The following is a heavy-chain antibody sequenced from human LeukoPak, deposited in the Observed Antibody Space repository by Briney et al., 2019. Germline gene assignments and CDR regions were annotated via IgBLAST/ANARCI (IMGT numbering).Heavy chain of an antibody. Sequence: SETLSLTCTVSGGSISSYYWSWIRQPAGKGLEWIGRIYTSGSTNYNPSPKSRVTMSVDTSKNQFSLKLSSVTAAGTAVYYCARDVRKGWFREHRGAFDIWGQGTMVTVSS. D-gene: IGHD3-10*01. J-gene: IGHJ3*02. CDR2: IYTSGST. CDR1: GGSISSYY. V-gene: IGHV4-4*07. CDR3: ARDVRKGWFREHRGAFDI.